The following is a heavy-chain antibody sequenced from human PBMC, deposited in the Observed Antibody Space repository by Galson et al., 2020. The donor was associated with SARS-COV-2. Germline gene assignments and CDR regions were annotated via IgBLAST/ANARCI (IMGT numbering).Heavy chain of an antibody. Sequence: ASVKVSCKASGYTFTSHGIRWVRQAPGQGLEWMGWISTYNGDTYYAPKVQGRITMTTDTSTSPAYMEMRSRGPDDTAVYYCAIDFWYYASGSEYWGQGTLVTVSS. D-gene: IGHD3-10*01. V-gene: IGHV1-18*01. CDR1: GYTFTSHG. J-gene: IGHJ4*02. CDR3: AIDFWYYASGSEY. CDR2: ISTYNGDT.